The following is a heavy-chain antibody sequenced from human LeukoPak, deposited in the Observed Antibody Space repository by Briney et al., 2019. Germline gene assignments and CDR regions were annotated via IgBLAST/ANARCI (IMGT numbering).Heavy chain of an antibody. CDR2: IIPIFGTA. D-gene: IGHD6-13*01. V-gene: IGHV1-69*13. J-gene: IGHJ5*02. Sequence: SVKVSCKASGGTLSSYAISWVRQAPGQGLEWMGGIIPIFGTANYAQKFQGRVTITADESTSTAYMELSSLRSEDTAVYYCHAPHLAAADWFDPWGQGTLVTVSS. CDR3: HAPHLAAADWFDP. CDR1: GGTLSSYA.